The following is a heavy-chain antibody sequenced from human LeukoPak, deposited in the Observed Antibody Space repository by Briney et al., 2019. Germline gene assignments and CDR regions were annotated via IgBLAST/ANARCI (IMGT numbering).Heavy chain of an antibody. J-gene: IGHJ4*02. Sequence: GGSLRLSCAASGFTIRNYGIHWVRHGPGRGLEWLAVGGSYENYADSVKGRFTISKDNSKNMVSLQMSRLRPEDTGLYYCAKGSGSLLWYGQLKTLDSWGQGTLVTVSS. CDR1: GFTIRNYG. D-gene: IGHD2-21*01. CDR3: AKGSGSLLWYGQLKTLDS. V-gene: IGHV3-30*18. CDR2: GGSYE.